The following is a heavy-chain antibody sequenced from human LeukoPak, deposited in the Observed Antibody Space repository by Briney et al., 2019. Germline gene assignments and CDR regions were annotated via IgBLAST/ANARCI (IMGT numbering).Heavy chain of an antibody. V-gene: IGHV3-9*01. Sequence: GGSLRLSCAVSGFTFDDYGMHWVRQAPGKGLEWVSGISWNSGSIGYADSAKGRFTISRDNAKNSLYLQMSSLRAEDTALYYCAGYLLYDSSGYYYELGKGFAYWGQGTLVTVSS. J-gene: IGHJ4*02. CDR2: ISWNSGSI. CDR3: AGYLLYDSSGYYYELGKGFAY. D-gene: IGHD3-22*01. CDR1: GFTFDDYG.